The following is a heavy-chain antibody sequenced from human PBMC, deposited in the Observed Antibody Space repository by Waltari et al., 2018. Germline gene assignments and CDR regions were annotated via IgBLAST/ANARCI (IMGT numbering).Heavy chain of an antibody. CDR3: ARHDHADY. J-gene: IGHJ4*02. D-gene: IGHD2-15*01. CDR1: GYSFTSYW. CDR2: YDPGDSDT. Sequence: EVQLVQSGAEVKKPGESLKISCKGSGYSFTSYWIGWVRQMPGKGLEWMGIYDPGDSDTRYSTHFQGQGTISDDKYISTAYLKWSSLKASDTDMYYCARHDHADYWGQGTLVTVSS. V-gene: IGHV5-51*01.